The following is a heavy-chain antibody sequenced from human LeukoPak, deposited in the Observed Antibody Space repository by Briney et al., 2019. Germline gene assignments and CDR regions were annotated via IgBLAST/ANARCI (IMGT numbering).Heavy chain of an antibody. J-gene: IGHJ5*02. CDR2: IAYDGGNT. V-gene: IGHV3-30-3*01. CDR3: ARDSSPGYYYDRSGSNGFDP. D-gene: IGHD3-22*01. Sequence: GGSLRLSCAASGFTFSSYAIHWVRQAPGKGLGWVAVIAYDGGNTYYVDSVKGRFTISRDNSKNTLFLQMNSLRAEDTAVYYFARDSSPGYYYDRSGSNGFDPWGQGTLVTVSS. CDR1: GFTFSSYA.